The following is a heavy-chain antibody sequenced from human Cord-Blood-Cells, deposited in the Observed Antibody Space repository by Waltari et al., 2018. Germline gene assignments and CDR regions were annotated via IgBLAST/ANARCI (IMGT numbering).Heavy chain of an antibody. CDR3: ARQVIAAADAFDI. CDR2: IYYSGST. D-gene: IGHD6-13*01. V-gene: IGHV4-39*01. CDR1: GGSISSSSYS. J-gene: IGHJ3*02. Sequence: QLQLQESGPGLVKPSETLSLTCTVSGGSISSSSYSWGWIRQPPGKGLEWIGSIYYSGSTYYNPSLKSRVTISVDTSKNQFSLKLSSVTAADTAVYYCARQVIAAADAFDIWGQGTMVTVSS.